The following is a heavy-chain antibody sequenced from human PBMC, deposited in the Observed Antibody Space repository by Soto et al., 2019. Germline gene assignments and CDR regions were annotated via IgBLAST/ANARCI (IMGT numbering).Heavy chain of an antibody. CDR1: GASISSGGYY. D-gene: IGHD3-3*01. V-gene: IGHV4-31*03. Sequence: SETLSLTCSVSGASISSGGYYWSWIRQHPGKGLEWIGNMYYSGTTYYNSSLKSRVTMSVDTSKNQFSLRLSSVTAADTAVYFCARDVKDYDFWSGNGGYYFDYWGQGTLVTISS. CDR3: ARDVKDYDFWSGNGGYYFDY. CDR2: MYYSGTT. J-gene: IGHJ4*02.